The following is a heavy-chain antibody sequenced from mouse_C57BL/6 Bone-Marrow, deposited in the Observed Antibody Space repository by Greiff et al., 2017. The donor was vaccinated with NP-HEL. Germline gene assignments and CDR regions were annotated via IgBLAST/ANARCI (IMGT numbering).Heavy chain of an antibody. CDR2: ISYDGSN. CDR3: ASGVVAPFAY. Sequence: EVQLVESGPGLVKPSQSLSLTCSVTGYSITSGYYWNWIRQFPGNKLEWMGYISYDGSNNYNPSLKNRISITRDTSKNQFFLKLNSVTTEDTATYYCASGVVAPFAYWGQGTLVTVSA. J-gene: IGHJ3*01. D-gene: IGHD1-1*01. V-gene: IGHV3-6*01. CDR1: GYSITSGYY.